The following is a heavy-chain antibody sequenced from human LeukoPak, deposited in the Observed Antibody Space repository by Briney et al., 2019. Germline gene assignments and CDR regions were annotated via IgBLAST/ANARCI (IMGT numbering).Heavy chain of an antibody. V-gene: IGHV3-30*18. CDR3: AKDRLFGSGLNGPHYYYGMDV. CDR2: ILYDGNNK. D-gene: IGHD1-26*01. J-gene: IGHJ6*02. Sequence: GGSLRLSCAAPDFSFSNYGMHWVRQAPGKGLEWVAVILYDGNNKHYAESVKGRFTISRDNSNNMLYLQMNSLRPKDTAVYYCAKDRLFGSGLNGPHYYYGMDVWGQGTTVTVSS. CDR1: DFSFSNYG.